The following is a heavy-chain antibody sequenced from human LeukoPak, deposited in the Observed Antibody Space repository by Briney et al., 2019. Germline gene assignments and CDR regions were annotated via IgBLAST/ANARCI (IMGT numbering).Heavy chain of an antibody. CDR3: ARRGPSSDSSGFYYGGLDY. Sequence: GESLKISCKGSGYSFTNFWIGWVRQMPGKGLEWMGIIYPGDSDTSYSPSFQGQVTISADKSIRTAYLQWSSLKASDTAIYYRARRGPSSDSSGFYYGGLDYWGQGTLVTVSS. CDR1: GYSFTNFW. CDR2: IYPGDSDT. J-gene: IGHJ4*02. V-gene: IGHV5-51*01. D-gene: IGHD3-22*01.